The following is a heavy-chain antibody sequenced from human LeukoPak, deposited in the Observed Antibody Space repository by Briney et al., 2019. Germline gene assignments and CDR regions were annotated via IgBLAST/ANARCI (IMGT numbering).Heavy chain of an antibody. Sequence: GASVKVSCKASGGTFSSYAISWVRQAPGQGLEWMGWINPNSGGTNYAQKFQGRVTMTRDTSISTAYMELSRLRSDDTAVYYCARSSGYSGYDPRLSYWGQGTLVTVSS. CDR3: ARSSGYSGYDPRLSY. CDR1: GGTFSSYA. CDR2: INPNSGGT. D-gene: IGHD5-12*01. V-gene: IGHV1-2*02. J-gene: IGHJ4*02.